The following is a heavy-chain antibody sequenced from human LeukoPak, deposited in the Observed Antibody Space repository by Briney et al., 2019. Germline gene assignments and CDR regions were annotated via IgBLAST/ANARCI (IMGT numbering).Heavy chain of an antibody. CDR1: GGSISSGSHY. V-gene: IGHV4-61*02. CDR3: ARENYDFWSGYFLGGSIDP. Sequence: SETLSLTCTVSGGSISSGSHYWSWIRQPAGKGLEWIGRIYTSGSTNYNPSLKSRVTISVDTSKNQFSLKLSSVTAADTAVYYCARENYDFWSGYFLGGSIDPWGQGTLVTVSS. D-gene: IGHD3-3*01. CDR2: IYTSGST. J-gene: IGHJ5*02.